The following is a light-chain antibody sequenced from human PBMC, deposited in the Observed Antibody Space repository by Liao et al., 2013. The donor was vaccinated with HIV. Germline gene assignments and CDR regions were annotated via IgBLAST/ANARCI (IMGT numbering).Light chain of an antibody. V-gene: IGLV3-21*01. Sequence: SYELTQPPSVSVAPGKTATMTCGGDKIGGKSVHWYKQQPGQAPVLVISYDSERRSGISERFSGSNSGNTATLTISGTQAVDEADYYCQAWDSSTAVFGGGTKLTVL. CDR2: YDS. J-gene: IGLJ3*02. CDR3: QAWDSSTAV. CDR1: KIGGKS.